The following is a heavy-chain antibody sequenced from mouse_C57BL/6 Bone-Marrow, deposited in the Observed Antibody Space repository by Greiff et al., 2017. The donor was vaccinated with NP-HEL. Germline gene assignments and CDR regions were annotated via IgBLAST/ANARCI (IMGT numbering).Heavy chain of an antibody. CDR3: ARGGSIPYAMDY. Sequence: VQLQQSGAELARPGAPVKMSCKASGYTFTSYTMHWVKQRPGQGLEWIGYINPSSGYTKYNQKFKDKATLTADKSSSTAYMQLSSLTSEDSAVYYCARGGSIPYAMDYWGQGTSVTVSS. CDR2: INPSSGYT. D-gene: IGHD1-1*01. J-gene: IGHJ4*01. V-gene: IGHV1-4*01. CDR1: GYTFTSYT.